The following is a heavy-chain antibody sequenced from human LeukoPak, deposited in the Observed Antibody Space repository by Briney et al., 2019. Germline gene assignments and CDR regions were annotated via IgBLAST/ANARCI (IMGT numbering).Heavy chain of an antibody. Sequence: PGGSLRLSCTASGFTFSSYAMHWVRQAPGKGLEWVAVIWYDGSNKYYGDSVKGRITISRDNSKNTLFLQMNSLRAEDTAVYYCARDYLMGGTTGKAFDIWGQGTMVTISS. CDR3: ARDYLMGGTTGKAFDI. V-gene: IGHV3-33*01. D-gene: IGHD1-26*01. CDR1: GFTFSSYA. J-gene: IGHJ3*02. CDR2: IWYDGSNK.